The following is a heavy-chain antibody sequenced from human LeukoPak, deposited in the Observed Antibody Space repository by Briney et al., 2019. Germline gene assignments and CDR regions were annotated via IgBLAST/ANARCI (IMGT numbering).Heavy chain of an antibody. D-gene: IGHD2-2*02. Sequence: PSETLSLTCTVSGGSISSSSYYWGWIRQPPGRGLEWIGHIYFSGSTNYNPSLKSRVTISVDTSKNQFSLKLSSVTAADTAVYYCARGYCTSTTCYKPHYYYMDVWGKGTTVTVSS. CDR1: GGSISSSSYY. J-gene: IGHJ6*03. CDR3: ARGYCTSTTCYKPHYYYMDV. CDR2: IYFSGST. V-gene: IGHV4-61*05.